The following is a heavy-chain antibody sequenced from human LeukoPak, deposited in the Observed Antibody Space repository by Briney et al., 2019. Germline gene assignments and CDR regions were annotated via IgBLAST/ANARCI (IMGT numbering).Heavy chain of an antibody. CDR2: IYYSGST. CDR1: GGSISSSSYY. D-gene: IGHD1-26*01. J-gene: IGHJ4*02. Sequence: SETLSLTCTVSGGSISSSSYYWGWIRQPPGKGLEWIGSIYYSGSTYYNPSLKSRVTISVDTSKNQFSLKLSSVTAADTAVYYCARGSGSYRHFDYWGQGTLVTVPS. V-gene: IGHV4-39*07. CDR3: ARGSGSYRHFDY.